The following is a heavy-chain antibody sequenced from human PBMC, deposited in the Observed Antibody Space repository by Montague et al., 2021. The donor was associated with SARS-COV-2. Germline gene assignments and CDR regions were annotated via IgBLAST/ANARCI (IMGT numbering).Heavy chain of an antibody. D-gene: IGHD3-3*01. CDR2: ICFSGST. J-gene: IGHJ4*02. CDR3: AALPSSITIFGVVQGYYFDD. Sequence: SETLSLTCTRPGGCIRGEYWNWIRLNPRNRREWYGDICFSGSTNYNPSLKSRVTISVDTSKNRFSLKLSSVTAAGTAVYYCAALPSSITIFGVVQGYYFDDGGQGTLVTVSS. V-gene: IGHV4-59*08. CDR1: GGCIRGEY.